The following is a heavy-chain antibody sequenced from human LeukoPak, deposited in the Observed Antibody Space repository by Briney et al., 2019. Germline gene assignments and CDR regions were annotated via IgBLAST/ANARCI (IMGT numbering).Heavy chain of an antibody. J-gene: IGHJ4*02. CDR1: GGSFSGYY. Sequence: SETLSLTCAVSGGSFSGYYWSWIRQPPGEGLEWIGEINHSGSTNYNPSLKSRVTISVDTSKNQFSLKLSSVTAADTAVYYCARGDFDESDYWGQGTLVTVSS. CDR2: INHSGST. D-gene: IGHD3-3*01. CDR3: ARGDFDESDY. V-gene: IGHV4-34*01.